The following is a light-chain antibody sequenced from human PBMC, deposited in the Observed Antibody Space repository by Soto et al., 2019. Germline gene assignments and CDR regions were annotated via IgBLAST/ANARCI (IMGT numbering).Light chain of an antibody. CDR2: RNN. CDR1: SSNIGSNY. CDR3: AAWDDSLSGYV. J-gene: IGLJ1*01. V-gene: IGLV1-47*01. Sequence: QSVLTQPPSASGTPGQRVTISCSGSSSNIGSNYVYWYQQLPGTAPKLLIPRNNQRPSGGPDRFSGSKSGTSASLAISGLRSEDEADDYCAAWDDSLSGYVFGTGTKLTVL.